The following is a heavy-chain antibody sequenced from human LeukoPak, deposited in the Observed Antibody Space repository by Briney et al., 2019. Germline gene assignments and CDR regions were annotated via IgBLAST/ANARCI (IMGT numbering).Heavy chain of an antibody. CDR3: ARAVDGGAPYYGMDV. Sequence: GASVKVSCKASGYTFTSYGISWVRQAPGQGLEWMGIINPSGGSTSYAQKFQGRVTMTRDTSTSTVYMELSSLRSEDTAVYYCARAVDGGAPYYGMDVWGQGTTVTVSS. V-gene: IGHV1-46*01. CDR2: INPSGGST. D-gene: IGHD2-21*01. J-gene: IGHJ6*02. CDR1: GYTFTSYG.